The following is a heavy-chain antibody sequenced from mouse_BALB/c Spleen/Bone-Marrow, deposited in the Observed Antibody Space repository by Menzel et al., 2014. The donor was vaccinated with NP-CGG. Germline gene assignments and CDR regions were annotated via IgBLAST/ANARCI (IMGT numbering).Heavy chain of an antibody. CDR2: SRNKAKYYTT. V-gene: IGHV7-1*02. D-gene: IGHD2-10*02. CDR3: ARDVGYGNYFVY. Sequence: DVKLQESGGGLVQPGDSLRPSCATSGFTFSDFYMEWVRQPPGKRLEWIAASRNKAKYYTTEYSASVKGRFIVSRDTSQSVLYLQMNALRAEDTAIYYCARDVGYGNYFVYWGQGTLVTVSA. CDR1: GFTFSDFY. J-gene: IGHJ3*01.